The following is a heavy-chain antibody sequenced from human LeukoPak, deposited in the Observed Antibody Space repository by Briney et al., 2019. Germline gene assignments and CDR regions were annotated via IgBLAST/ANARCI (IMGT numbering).Heavy chain of an antibody. D-gene: IGHD3-10*01. CDR2: IYPGDSDT. J-gene: IGHJ3*02. Sequence: VESLKISCKGSGYSFTSYWIGWVRQMPGKGLEWMGIIYPGDSDTRYSPSFQGQVTISADKSISTAYLQWSSLKASDTAMYYCARQGGGSGNYLGDAFDIWGQGTMVTVSS. V-gene: IGHV5-51*01. CDR1: GYSFTSYW. CDR3: ARQGGGSGNYLGDAFDI.